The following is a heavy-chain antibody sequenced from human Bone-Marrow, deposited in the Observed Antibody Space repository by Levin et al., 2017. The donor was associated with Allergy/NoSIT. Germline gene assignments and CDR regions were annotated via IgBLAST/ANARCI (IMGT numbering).Heavy chain of an antibody. V-gene: IGHV3-15*01. J-gene: IGHJ4*02. CDR2: IKSNSDGGTA. CDR1: GLTFTDAW. CDR3: TTHWSR. Sequence: GGSLRLSCVASGLTFTDAWISWVRQAPGKGLEWVGRIKSNSDGGTADYAASVKGRFTISRDDSKNTLYLQMNSLTTEDTAVYYCTTHWSRWGQGTLVTVSS.